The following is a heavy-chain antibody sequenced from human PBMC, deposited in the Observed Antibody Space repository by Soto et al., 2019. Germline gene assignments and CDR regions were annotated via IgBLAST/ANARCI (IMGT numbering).Heavy chain of an antibody. CDR2: INHSGST. Sequence: QVQLQQWGAGLLKPSETLSLTCAVYGGSFSGYYWSWIRQPPGKVLEWIGEINHSGSTNYNPSLKSRVTISVDTSKNQFSLKLSSVTAADTAVYYCARVSGDYTPEFDPWGQGTLVTVSS. J-gene: IGHJ5*02. CDR1: GGSFSGYY. CDR3: ARVSGDYTPEFDP. V-gene: IGHV4-34*01. D-gene: IGHD3-10*01.